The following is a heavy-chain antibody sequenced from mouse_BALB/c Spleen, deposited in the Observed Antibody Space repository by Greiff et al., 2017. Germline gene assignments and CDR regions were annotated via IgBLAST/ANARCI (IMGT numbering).Heavy chain of an antibody. CDR1: GFTFSNYW. Sequence: EVKVEESGGGLVKPGGSMKLSCVASGFTFSNYWMNWVRQSPEKGLEWVAEISLKSNNYATHYAESGKGRFTISRDDSKSSVYLHMNNSRAEDTGIYYCTLFYSGYEDWGQGTLVTVSA. V-gene: IGHV6-6*02. D-gene: IGHD2-2*01. CDR2: ISLKSNNYAT. CDR3: TLFYSGYED. J-gene: IGHJ3*01.